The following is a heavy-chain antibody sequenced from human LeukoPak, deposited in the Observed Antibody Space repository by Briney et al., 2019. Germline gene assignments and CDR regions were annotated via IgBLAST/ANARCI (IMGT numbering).Heavy chain of an antibody. Sequence: GGSLRLSCAASGFTFSSYSMNRARQAPGKGLEWVSYISGSGSSIFYADSVKGRFTLSRDNAKNSLYLQMTSLRDEDTAVFYCTRGGYGYYGMDVWGQGTTVTVSS. V-gene: IGHV3-48*02. CDR3: TRGGYGYYGMDV. J-gene: IGHJ6*02. D-gene: IGHD1-1*01. CDR2: ISGSGSSI. CDR1: GFTFSSYS.